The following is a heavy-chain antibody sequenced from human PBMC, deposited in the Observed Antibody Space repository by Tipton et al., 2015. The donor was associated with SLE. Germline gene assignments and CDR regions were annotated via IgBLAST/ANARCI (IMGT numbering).Heavy chain of an antibody. CDR3: ARGTYYYDSSGPYAFDI. CDR1: GYTFTSYG. CDR2: ISAYNGNT. J-gene: IGHJ3*02. D-gene: IGHD3-22*01. Sequence: QSGAEVKKPGASVKVSCKASGYTFTSYGISWVRQVPGQGLEWMGWISAYNGNTNYAQKLQGRVTMTTDTSTSTAYMELRSLRSDDTAVYYCARGTYYYDSSGPYAFDIWGQGTMVTVSS. V-gene: IGHV1-18*01.